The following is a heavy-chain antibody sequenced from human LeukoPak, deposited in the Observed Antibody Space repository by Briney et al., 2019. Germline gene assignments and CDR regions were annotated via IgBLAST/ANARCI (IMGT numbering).Heavy chain of an antibody. Sequence: SETLSLTCTVSGYSISSGCYWGWIRQPPGQGLEWIGYIYYSGSTNYNPSLKSRVTMSVDRSKNQFSLKLRSVTAADTAVYYCARYYDYLWGSYDYYYMDVWGKGTTVTVSS. V-gene: IGHV4-61*01. J-gene: IGHJ6*03. CDR2: IYYSGST. CDR1: GYSISSGCY. D-gene: IGHD3-16*01. CDR3: ARYYDYLWGSYDYYYMDV.